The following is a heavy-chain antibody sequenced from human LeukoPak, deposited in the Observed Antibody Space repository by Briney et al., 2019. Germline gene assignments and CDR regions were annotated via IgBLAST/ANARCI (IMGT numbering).Heavy chain of an antibody. CDR1: GGSFSGYY. CDR2: INHSGST. D-gene: IGHD3-10*01. Sequence: PSETLSLTCAVYGGSFSGYYWSWIRQPPGKGLEWIGEINHSGSTNYNTSLKSPATLSVDTSRNQFSLKLSSVTAADTAFYYCARRTDGSGSFFFVFWGQGILVSVSS. CDR3: ARRTDGSGSFFFVF. J-gene: IGHJ4*02. V-gene: IGHV4-34*01.